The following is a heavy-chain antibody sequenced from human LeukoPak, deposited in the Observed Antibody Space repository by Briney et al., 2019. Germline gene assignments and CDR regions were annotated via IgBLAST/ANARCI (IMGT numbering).Heavy chain of an antibody. CDR3: ARELSYYYLDV. V-gene: IGHV3-64*02. CDR2: ISNSGDNT. J-gene: IGHJ6*03. Sequence: PGGSLRLSCVASGFTFSSSSMEWVRQAPGKGLEFVAAISNSGDNTQHADAVEGRFTISRDNSKNTLYLQMHSLRAEDMAVYYCARELSYYYLDVWGTGTTVTVSS. CDR1: GFTFSSSS.